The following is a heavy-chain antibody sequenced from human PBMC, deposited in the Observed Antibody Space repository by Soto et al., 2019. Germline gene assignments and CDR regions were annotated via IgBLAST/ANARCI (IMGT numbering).Heavy chain of an antibody. J-gene: IGHJ6*03. CDR1: GYTFTSYD. Sequence: ASVKVSCKASGYTFTSYDINWVRQATGQGLERMGWMNPNSGNTGYAQKFQGRVTMTRNTSISTAYMELSSLRSEDTAVYYCGRGVLNYGDPAGGAHYYYYYMDVGGKGTTVTASS. D-gene: IGHD4-17*01. CDR3: GRGVLNYGDPAGGAHYYYYYMDV. CDR2: MNPNSGNT. V-gene: IGHV1-8*01.